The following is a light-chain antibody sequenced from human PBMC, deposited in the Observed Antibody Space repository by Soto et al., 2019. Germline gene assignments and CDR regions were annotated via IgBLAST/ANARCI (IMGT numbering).Light chain of an antibody. J-gene: IGLJ3*02. CDR2: GNS. CDR3: QSYDSSLSGWV. V-gene: IGLV1-40*01. CDR1: RSNIGAGYD. Sequence: QSVLTQPPSVSGGPGQRVTISCTGRRSNIGAGYDVHWYQQLPGTAPKLLIYGNSNRPSGVPDRFSGSKSGTSASLAIAGLQAEDEADYYCQSYDSSLSGWVFGGGTKVTVL.